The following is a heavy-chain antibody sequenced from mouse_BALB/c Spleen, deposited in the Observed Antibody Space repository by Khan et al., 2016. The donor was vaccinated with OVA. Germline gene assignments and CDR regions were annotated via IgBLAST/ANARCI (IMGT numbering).Heavy chain of an antibody. CDR2: IYPLSNNT. D-gene: IGHD2-3*01. CDR3: ARGWGGWFPY. Sequence: QVQLKQSGAELTRPGASVKLSCKASGYTFTAYNINWVKQRTGQGLEWIGEIYPLSNNTNYNEKFKGKATLTADKSSSTAYMHLSSLTSEDSAVYFCARGWGGWFPYWGQGTLVTVS. J-gene: IGHJ3*01. V-gene: IGHV1-77*01. CDR1: GYTFTAYN.